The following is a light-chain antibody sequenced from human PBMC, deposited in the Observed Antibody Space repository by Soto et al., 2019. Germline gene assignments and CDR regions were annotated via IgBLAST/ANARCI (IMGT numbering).Light chain of an antibody. J-gene: IGLJ3*02. CDR3: AAWDASLSGWV. V-gene: IGLV1-47*02. CDR1: SSNIGSNS. CDR2: SNN. Sequence: QSVLTQPPSASGTPGQRVTISCSGSSSNIGSNSVYWYQQLPGTAPKLLIFSNNQRPSGVPDRFSGSKSGTSASLAISGLRSEDEADYYCAAWDASLSGWVFGGGTKLTVL.